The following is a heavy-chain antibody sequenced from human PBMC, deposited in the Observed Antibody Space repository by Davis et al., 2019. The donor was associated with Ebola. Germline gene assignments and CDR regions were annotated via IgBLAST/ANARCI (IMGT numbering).Heavy chain of an antibody. Sequence: MPSETLSLTCTVSGGSISSYYWSWIRQPPGKGLEWIGYIYYSGSTYYNPSLKSRVTISVDTSKNQFSLKLSSVTAADTAVYYCARADSSGWVNYYYYGKDVWGKGTTVTVSS. V-gene: IGHV4-59*12. J-gene: IGHJ6*04. CDR3: ARADSSGWVNYYYYGKDV. CDR1: GGSISSYY. CDR2: IYYSGST. D-gene: IGHD3-22*01.